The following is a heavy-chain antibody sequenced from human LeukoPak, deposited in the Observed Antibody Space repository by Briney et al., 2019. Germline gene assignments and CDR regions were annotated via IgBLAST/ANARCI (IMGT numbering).Heavy chain of an antibody. V-gene: IGHV4-59*11. CDR1: GDPISSHY. D-gene: IGHD6-19*01. J-gene: IGHJ6*03. CDR3: ARERYSSGWYSYYYYYMDV. CDR2: IYYSGCT. Sequence: AEPLSLTCTVSGDPISSHYWIWLRHPPGKGLEGIGYIYYSGCTNYNPSLESRVTISVDTSKNQFSLKLSSVTAADTAVYYCARERYSSGWYSYYYYYMDVWGKGTTVTVSS.